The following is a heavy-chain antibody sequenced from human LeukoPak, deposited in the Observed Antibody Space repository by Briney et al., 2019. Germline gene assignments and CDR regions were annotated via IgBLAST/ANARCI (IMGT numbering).Heavy chain of an antibody. D-gene: IGHD6-25*01. V-gene: IGHV4-4*02. J-gene: IGHJ4*02. CDR1: GGSISSSNW. CDR2: IYHSGST. CDR3: ARDLQTLAAAY. Sequence: SETLSLTCAVSGGSISSSNWWHWVRQTPGKGLEWIGEIYHSGSTNYNPSLKSRVTISVDKSKNQFSLKLSSVTAADTAVDYCARDLQTLAAAYWGQGTLVTVSS.